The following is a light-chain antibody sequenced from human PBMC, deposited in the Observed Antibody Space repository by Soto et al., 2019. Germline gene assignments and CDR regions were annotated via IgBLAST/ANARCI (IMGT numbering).Light chain of an antibody. CDR1: SSNIGNNY. Sequence: QSVLTQPPSVSAAPGQKVTISCSGSSSNIGNNYVSWYQQLPGTAPKLLIYDNNKRPSGIPDRFSGSKSGTSATLGITGLQTGDEADYYCISYTGSSTSYVFGSGTNVTVL. CDR2: DNN. V-gene: IGLV1-51*01. J-gene: IGLJ1*01. CDR3: ISYTGSSTSYV.